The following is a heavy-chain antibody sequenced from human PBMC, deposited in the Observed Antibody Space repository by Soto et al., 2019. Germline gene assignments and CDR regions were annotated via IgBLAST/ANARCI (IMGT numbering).Heavy chain of an antibody. Sequence: SETLSLTCTVSGGSISSGDYYWSWIRQHPGKGLEWIGYIYYSGSTHYNPSLKSRVTMSVDTSENQFSLKLSSVTAADTAVYYCARGPGIAAAGAHYYYGMDVWGQGTTVTVSS. V-gene: IGHV4-31*03. D-gene: IGHD6-13*01. CDR2: IYYSGST. CDR3: ARGPGIAAAGAHYYYGMDV. J-gene: IGHJ6*02. CDR1: GGSISSGDYY.